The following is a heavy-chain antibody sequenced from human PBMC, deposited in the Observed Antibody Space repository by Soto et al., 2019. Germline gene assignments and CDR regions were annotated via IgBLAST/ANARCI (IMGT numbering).Heavy chain of an antibody. Sequence: EVQLVESGGGLVKPGGALRLSCVASGFTFTSYSMNWVRQAPGKGLEWVSSISDGSDYIVYADSMKGRFTISRDNAKNSLYLDMNSMRAEDTAVYFFARNDEGGSRLWGQGTLVTVSS. V-gene: IGHV3-21*01. CDR3: ARNDEGGSRL. D-gene: IGHD2-2*01. J-gene: IGHJ4*02. CDR2: ISDGSDYI. CDR1: GFTFTSYS.